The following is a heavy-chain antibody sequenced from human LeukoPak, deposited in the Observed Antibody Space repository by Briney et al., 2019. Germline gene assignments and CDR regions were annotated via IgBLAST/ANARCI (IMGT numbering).Heavy chain of an antibody. CDR2: INHSGRTKHSGST. V-gene: IGHV4-34*01. CDR1: GGSFSGYY. CDR3: ARDPEFDY. Sequence: PSETLSLTCAVYGGSFSGYYWSWIRQPPGKGLEWIGEINHSGRTKHSGSTNYNPSLKSRVTISVDTSKNQFSLKLSSVTAADTAVYYCARDPEFDYWGQGTLVTVSS. J-gene: IGHJ4*02.